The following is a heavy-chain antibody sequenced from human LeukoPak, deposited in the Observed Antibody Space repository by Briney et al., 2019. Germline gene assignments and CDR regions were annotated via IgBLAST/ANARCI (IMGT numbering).Heavy chain of an antibody. D-gene: IGHD3-22*01. CDR1: GYTFTGYY. J-gene: IGHJ4*02. V-gene: IGHV1-2*02. CDR3: ARDSPSDYYDSSGXDY. CDR2: INPKSGGT. Sequence: ASVKVSCKASGYTFTGYYMHWVRQAPGQGLEWMGWINPKSGGTNYAQKFQGRVTMTRDTSISTAYMELSSLRSDDTAVYYCARDSPSDYYDSSGXDYWGQGTLXTVSX.